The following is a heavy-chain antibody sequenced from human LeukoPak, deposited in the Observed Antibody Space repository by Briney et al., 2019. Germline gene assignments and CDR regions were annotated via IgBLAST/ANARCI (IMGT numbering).Heavy chain of an antibody. CDR2: ISGSGGST. CDR1: GFTFSSYA. Sequence: GGSLRLSCAASGFTFSSYAMSWVRQAPGKGLEWVSAISGSGGSTYYADSVKGRFTISRDNSKNTLYLQMNSLRAEDTAVYYCAKSTGSSGWLRTYYYYYGMDVWGQGTTVTVSS. V-gene: IGHV3-23*01. CDR3: AKSTGSSGWLRTYYYYYGMDV. J-gene: IGHJ6*02. D-gene: IGHD6-19*01.